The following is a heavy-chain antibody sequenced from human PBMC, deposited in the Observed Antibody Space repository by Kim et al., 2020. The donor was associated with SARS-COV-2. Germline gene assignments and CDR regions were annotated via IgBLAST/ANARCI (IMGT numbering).Heavy chain of an antibody. CDR1: GFTFSSYG. Sequence: GGSLRLSCAASGFTFSSYGMHWVRQAPGKGLEWVALISYDGSNKYYADSVKGRFTISRDNSKNTLYLQMNSLRAEDTAVYYCARDHGSGMDVWGQGTTVTVSS. V-gene: IGHV3-33*05. CDR3: ARDHGSGMDV. J-gene: IGHJ6*02. CDR2: ISYDGSNK. D-gene: IGHD3-10*01.